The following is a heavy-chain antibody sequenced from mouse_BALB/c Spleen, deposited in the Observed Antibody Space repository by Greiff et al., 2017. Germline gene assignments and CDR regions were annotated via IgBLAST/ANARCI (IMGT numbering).Heavy chain of an antibody. Sequence: EVKLVESGGGLVKPGGSLKLSCAASGFTFSSYAMSWVRQTPEKRLEWVASISSGGSTYYPDSVKGRFTISRDNARNILYLQMSSLRSEDTAMYYCARDGYYDFDYWGQGTTLTVSS. V-gene: IGHV5-6-5*01. CDR3: ARDGYYDFDY. CDR2: ISSGGST. CDR1: GFTFSSYA. J-gene: IGHJ2*01. D-gene: IGHD2-3*01.